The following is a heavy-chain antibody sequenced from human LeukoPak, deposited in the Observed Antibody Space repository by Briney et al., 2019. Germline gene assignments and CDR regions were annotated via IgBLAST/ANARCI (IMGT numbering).Heavy chain of an antibody. D-gene: IGHD6-19*01. CDR2: THISGST. CDR1: GGSISSYY. Sequence: SETLSLTCTVSGGSISSYYWSWIRQPAGKGLEWIGRTHISGSTNYNPSLKSRVTMSVDTSKNQFSLKLSSVTAAETAVYYCARNMLYSSGWSLDYWGQGILVTASS. CDR3: ARNMLYSSGWSLDY. J-gene: IGHJ4*02. V-gene: IGHV4-4*07.